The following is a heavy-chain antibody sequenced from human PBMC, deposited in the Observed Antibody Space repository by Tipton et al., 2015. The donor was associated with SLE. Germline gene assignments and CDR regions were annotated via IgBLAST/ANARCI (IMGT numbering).Heavy chain of an antibody. V-gene: IGHV3-21*01. J-gene: IGHJ6*03. CDR1: GFTFSSYS. CDR2: ISSSSSYI. D-gene: IGHD3-3*01. CDR3: ARGFTYYDFWSGYSRNYYMDV. Sequence: SLRFSCAASGFTFSSYSMNWVRQAPGKGLEWVSSISSSSSYIYYADSVKGRFTISRDNAKNSLYLQMNSLGAEDTAVYFCARGFTYYDFWSGYSRNYYMDVWGKGATVTVSS.